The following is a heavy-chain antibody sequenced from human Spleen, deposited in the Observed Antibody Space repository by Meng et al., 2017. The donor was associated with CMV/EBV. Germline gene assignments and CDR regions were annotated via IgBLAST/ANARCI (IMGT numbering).Heavy chain of an antibody. CDR1: GYTFKNFW. J-gene: IGHJ4*02. V-gene: IGHV3-74*01. CDR3: AREGPNSGCYVDY. D-gene: IGHD6-19*01. Sequence: GESLKISCAASGYTFKNFWMHWVRQTPGKGLVWVSRINGDGSDTNYADSVKGRFTVSRDSADNTLYLQMNSLRVEDTAVYYCAREGPNSGCYVDYWGQGILVTVSS. CDR2: INGDGSDT.